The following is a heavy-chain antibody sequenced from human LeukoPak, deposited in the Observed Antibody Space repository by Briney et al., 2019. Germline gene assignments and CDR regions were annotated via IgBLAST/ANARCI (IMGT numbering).Heavy chain of an antibody. Sequence: SETLSLTCTVSGGSLSDYYWTWVRQPPGKGLEWIGYIYYTGSTNYNPSLTSRVTISVDTSKNQFSLKLTSVTAADTAVYYCARGPHWVTGDYDAFDIWGQGTMVTVSS. CDR2: IYYTGST. CDR3: ARGPHWVTGDYDAFDI. V-gene: IGHV4-59*01. CDR1: GGSLSDYY. J-gene: IGHJ3*02. D-gene: IGHD4-17*01.